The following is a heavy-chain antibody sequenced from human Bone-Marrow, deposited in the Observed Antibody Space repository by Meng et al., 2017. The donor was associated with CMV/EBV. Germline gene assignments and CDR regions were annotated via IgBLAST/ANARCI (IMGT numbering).Heavy chain of an antibody. CDR3: ARGELGIGKNWFDP. V-gene: IGHV6-1*01. CDR1: GDSVSSKSAA. J-gene: IGHJ5*02. Sequence: SETPSLTCAIAGDSVSSKSAAWNWLRQSPSRGLEWLGRTYYRSKWYNDYAVFVQSRISINPDTSKNQFSLQLNSVTPEDTAVYYCARGELGIGKNWFDPWGQGALVTVSS. D-gene: IGHD7-27*01. CDR2: TYYRSKWYN.